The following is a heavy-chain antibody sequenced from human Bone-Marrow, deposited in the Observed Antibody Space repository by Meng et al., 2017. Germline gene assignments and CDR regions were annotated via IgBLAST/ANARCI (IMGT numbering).Heavy chain of an antibody. CDR2: LHGDGSGP. D-gene: IGHD3-10*01. Sequence: VQVVESGGGVVQPGGSLRLSCAASGFVVNNYQMHWLRQAPGEGLVWVSRLHGDGSGPIYADYVKGRFTISRENAKNTLDLQMNSLRLDDTAVYYCVRDNYGPDYWGQGTLVTVSS. CDR1: GFVVNNYQ. V-gene: IGHV3-74*01. CDR3: VRDNYGPDY. J-gene: IGHJ4*02.